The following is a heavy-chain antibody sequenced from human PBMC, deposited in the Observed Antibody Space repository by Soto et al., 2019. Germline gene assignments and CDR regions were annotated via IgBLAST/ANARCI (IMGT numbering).Heavy chain of an antibody. CDR3: ARGAPFVVVTAAPGDAFDI. CDR2: IYNTGNT. CDR1: GGSISSPGYS. Sequence: SETLSLTCAVSGGSISSPGYSWTWIRQPPGKGLEWIGYIYNTGNTYYNPSLKSRVTISVDRSRNHFSLRLSSVTAADTAMYYCARGAPFVVVTAAPGDAFDIWGQGTMVTVSS. V-gene: IGHV4-30-2*01. D-gene: IGHD2-21*02. J-gene: IGHJ3*02.